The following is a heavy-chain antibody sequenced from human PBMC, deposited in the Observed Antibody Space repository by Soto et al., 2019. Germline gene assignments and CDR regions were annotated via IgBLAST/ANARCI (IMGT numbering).Heavy chain of an antibody. J-gene: IGHJ4*02. Sequence: ASVKVSCKASGYTFTSYYMHSVRQAPGQGLEWMGIINPSGGSTSYAQKFQGRVTMTRDTSTSTVYMELSSLRSEDTAVYYCARDEEGSGYYSCFDYWGQGTLVTVSS. CDR3: ARDEEGSGYYSCFDY. D-gene: IGHD3-22*01. V-gene: IGHV1-46*03. CDR2: INPSGGST. CDR1: GYTFTSYY.